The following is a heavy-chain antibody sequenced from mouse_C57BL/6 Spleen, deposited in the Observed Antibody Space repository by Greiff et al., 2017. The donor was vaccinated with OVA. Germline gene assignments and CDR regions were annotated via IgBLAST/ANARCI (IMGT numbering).Heavy chain of an antibody. Sequence: EVHLVESGGGLVKPGGSLKLSCAASGFTFSDYGMHWVRQAPEKGLEWVAYISSGSSTIYYADTVKGRFTISRDNAKNTLFLQMTSLRSEDTAMYYCARRMFFDYWGQGTTLTVSS. CDR3: ARRMFFDY. J-gene: IGHJ2*01. CDR1: GFTFSDYG. V-gene: IGHV5-17*01. CDR2: ISSGSSTI.